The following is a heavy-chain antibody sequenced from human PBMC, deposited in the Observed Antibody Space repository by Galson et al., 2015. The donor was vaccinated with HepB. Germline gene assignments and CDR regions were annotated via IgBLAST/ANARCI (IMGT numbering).Heavy chain of an antibody. D-gene: IGHD3-3*01. CDR1: GYTFTNYA. CDR3: ARYSYYGVVIAHDAFDI. V-gene: IGHV1-18*01. CDR2: ISTDNDNT. J-gene: IGHJ3*02. Sequence: SVKVSCKASGYTFTNYAISWVRQAPGQGLEWMGWISTDNDNTNYPQKLQGRVTMTTDTSTSTAYMELRSLRSDDTAVYFCARYSYYGVVIAHDAFDIWGQGTMVTVSS.